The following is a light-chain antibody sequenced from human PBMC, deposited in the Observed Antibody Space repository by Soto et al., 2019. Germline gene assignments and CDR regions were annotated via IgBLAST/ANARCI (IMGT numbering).Light chain of an antibody. Sequence: DVVMTQSPLSLPVTLGQPASISCRSSQSLVYSDGNTYLNWFQQRPGQSPRRLIYKVSNRDSGDPDRFLGSGSSTDFTLKISRVEAEYVGVYYGMQGTHWPPMYTFGQGTKLEIK. CDR2: KVS. V-gene: IGKV2-30*01. CDR1: QSLVYSDGNTY. J-gene: IGKJ2*01. CDR3: MQGTHWPPMYT.